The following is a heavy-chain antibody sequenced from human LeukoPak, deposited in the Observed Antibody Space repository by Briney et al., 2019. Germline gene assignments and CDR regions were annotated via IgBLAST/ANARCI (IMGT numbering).Heavy chain of an antibody. D-gene: IGHD3-16*01. CDR2: ISGSGGST. V-gene: IGHV3-23*01. J-gene: IGHJ3*02. CDR1: GFTFSSYA. CDR3: AKDLTGGGAFDI. Sequence: PGGSLRLSCAASGFTFSSYAMSWVRQAPGKGLEWVSAISGSGGSTYYADSVKGRFTISRDNSKNTLYLQMNSLRAEDTAVYCCAKDLTGGGAFDIWGQGTMVTVSS.